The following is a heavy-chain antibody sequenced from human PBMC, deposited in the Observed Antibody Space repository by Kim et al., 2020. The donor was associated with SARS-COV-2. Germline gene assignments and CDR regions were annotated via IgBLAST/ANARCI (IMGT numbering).Heavy chain of an antibody. CDR2: IYHSGST. CDR3: ARAVTEDIVGLVGWFDP. D-gene: IGHD2-15*01. J-gene: IGHJ5*02. V-gene: IGHV4-4*02. Sequence: SETLSLTCAVSGGSISSSNWWSWVRQPPGKGLEWIGEIYHSGSTNYNPSLKSRVTISVDKSKNQFSLKLSSVTAADTAVYYCARAVTEDIVGLVGWFDPWGQGTLVTVSS. CDR1: GGSISSSNW.